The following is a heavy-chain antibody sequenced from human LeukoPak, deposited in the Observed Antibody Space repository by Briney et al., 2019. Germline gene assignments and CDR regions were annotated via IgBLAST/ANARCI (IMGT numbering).Heavy chain of an antibody. CDR1: GYSISSGYY. CDR3: ARDQDIVVVPAAPNIFDY. D-gene: IGHD2-2*01. V-gene: IGHV4-38-2*02. Sequence: SETLSLTCTVSGYSISSGYYWGWIRQPPGKGLEWIGCIYHSGSTYYNPSLKSRVTISVDTSKNQFSLKLSSVTAADTAVYYCARDQDIVVVPAAPNIFDYWGQGTLVTVSS. J-gene: IGHJ4*02. CDR2: IYHSGST.